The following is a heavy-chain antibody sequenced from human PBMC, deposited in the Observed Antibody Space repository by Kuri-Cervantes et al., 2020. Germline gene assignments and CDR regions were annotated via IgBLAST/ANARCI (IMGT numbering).Heavy chain of an antibody. CDR2: ISGNGGST. Sequence: GESLKISCAASGLTFSTYGMHWVRQAPGKGLEWVSTISGNGGSTYYADSVKGRFTISRDNSKNTLYLQVNSLRADDTAVFYCAKVRGDEGWFDPWGQGTLVTVSS. V-gene: IGHV3-23*01. CDR1: GLTFSTYG. J-gene: IGHJ5*02. D-gene: IGHD3-10*01. CDR3: AKVRGDEGWFDP.